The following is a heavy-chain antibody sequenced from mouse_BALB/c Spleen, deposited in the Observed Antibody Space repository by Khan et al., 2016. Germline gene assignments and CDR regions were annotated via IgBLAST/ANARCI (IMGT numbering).Heavy chain of an antibody. J-gene: IGHJ2*01. D-gene: IGHD3-2*01. CDR2: ILPGSGST. CDR1: GYTFSSYW. CDR3: ARLRPLGLRDYFDY. V-gene: IGHV1-9*01. Sequence: QVQLQQSGAELMKPGASVKISCKATGYTFSSYWIEWVKQRPGHGLEWIGEILPGSGSTNYNEKFKGKATFTADTSSNTAYMQLSSLTSEASAVYYCARLRPLGLRDYFDYWGQGTTLTVSS.